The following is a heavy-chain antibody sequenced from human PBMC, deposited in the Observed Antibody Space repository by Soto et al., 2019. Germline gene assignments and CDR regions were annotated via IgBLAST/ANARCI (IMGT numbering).Heavy chain of an antibody. J-gene: IGHJ5*02. V-gene: IGHV1-18*01. D-gene: IGHD6-13*01. CDR1: GYTFTSYG. Sequence: VKVSCKASGYTFTSYGISWVRQAPGQGLEWMGWISAYNGNTNYAQKLQGRVTMTTDTSTSTAYMELRSLRSDDTAVYYCARAGESWYRGWFDPWGKGTLVTVST. CDR3: ARAGESWYRGWFDP. CDR2: ISAYNGNT.